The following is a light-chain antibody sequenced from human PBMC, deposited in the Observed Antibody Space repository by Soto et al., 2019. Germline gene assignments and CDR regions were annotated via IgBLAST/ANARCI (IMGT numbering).Light chain of an antibody. V-gene: IGKV1-5*03. CDR2: KAS. CDR3: QQYNSYWT. Sequence: DIQMTQSPSTLSASVGDRVTITCRASQSINNWLAWYQQKAGKAPKLLIYKASSLASGVPSRFSGSGSGTEFRLTISSLRPDGLATYYCQQYNSYWTFGQGTKVEIK. J-gene: IGKJ1*01. CDR1: QSINNW.